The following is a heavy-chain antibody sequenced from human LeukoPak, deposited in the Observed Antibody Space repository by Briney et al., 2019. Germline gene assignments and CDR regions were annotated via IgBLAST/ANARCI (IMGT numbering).Heavy chain of an antibody. V-gene: IGHV4-59*08. CDR2: IYYSGST. D-gene: IGHD3-22*01. CDR1: GGSISSYY. J-gene: IGHJ4*02. Sequence: PSETLSLTCTVSGGSISSYYWSWIRQPPGKGLEWIGYIYYSGSTNYNPSLKSRVTISVDTSKNQFSLKLSSVTAADTAVYYCARQTPTYYYDSSGYGFDYWGQGTLVTVSS. CDR3: ARQTPTYYYDSSGYGFDY.